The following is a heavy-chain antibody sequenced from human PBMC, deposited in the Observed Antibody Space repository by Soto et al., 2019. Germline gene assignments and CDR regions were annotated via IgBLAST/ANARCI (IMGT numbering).Heavy chain of an antibody. J-gene: IGHJ5*02. CDR2: IYYSGST. D-gene: IGHD5-18*01. Sequence: PSETLSLTCTVSGDSITNGDYYWSWIRQPPGKGLEWIGYIYYSGSTDYDPSLKGRVTISVDTSKNQFSLKLSSVTAADTAVYYCARLVWSYGTWFDPWGQGTLVTVSS. CDR1: GDSITNGDYY. V-gene: IGHV4-30-4*01. CDR3: ARLVWSYGTWFDP.